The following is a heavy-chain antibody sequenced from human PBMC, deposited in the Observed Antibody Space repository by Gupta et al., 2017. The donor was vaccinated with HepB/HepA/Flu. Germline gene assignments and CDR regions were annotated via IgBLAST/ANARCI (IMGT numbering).Heavy chain of an antibody. D-gene: IGHD3-22*01. Sequence: QVQLVESGGGVVQPGRSLRLSCAASGFTFSSYGMHWVRPAPGQGLEWVAVRWYDGSNKYYADSVKGRFTISRDNSKNTLYLQMNSLRAEDTAVDYCARGGSLDYYDSSGYDWFDPWGQGTLVTVSS. CDR1: GFTFSSYG. J-gene: IGHJ5*02. CDR2: RWYDGSNK. CDR3: ARGGSLDYYDSSGYDWFDP. V-gene: IGHV3-33*01.